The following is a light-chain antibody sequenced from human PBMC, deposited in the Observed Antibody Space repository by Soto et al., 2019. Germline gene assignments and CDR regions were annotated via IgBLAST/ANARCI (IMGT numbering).Light chain of an antibody. Sequence: AIHLTQSPSSLSASVGDRVTFTCRASQGISSALAWCQQKPGKPPKLLLYDASSLESGVPSRFSGSGSGTDFTLTISSLQPEDYATYYCQQFNSYPITFGQGTRLEIK. J-gene: IGKJ5*01. CDR2: DAS. V-gene: IGKV1-13*02. CDR1: QGISSA. CDR3: QQFNSYPIT.